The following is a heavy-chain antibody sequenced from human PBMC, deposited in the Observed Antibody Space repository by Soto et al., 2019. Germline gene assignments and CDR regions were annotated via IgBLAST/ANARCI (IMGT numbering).Heavy chain of an antibody. D-gene: IGHD1-20*01. CDR1: GYSFTSYW. CDR2: IYPGDSQT. V-gene: IGHV5-51*01. CDR3: ARYNAPSLAGNWFDP. J-gene: IGHJ5*02. Sequence: GESLKISCKGSGYSFTSYWIGWVRLMPGRGLEWMGIIYPGDSQTRYSPSFQGQVTISADKSISTASLQWSSLKASDTAIYYCARYNAPSLAGNWFDPWGQGTLVTVSS.